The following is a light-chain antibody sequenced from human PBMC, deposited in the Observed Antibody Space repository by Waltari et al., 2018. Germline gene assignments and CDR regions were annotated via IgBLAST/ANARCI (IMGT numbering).Light chain of an antibody. CDR1: SSNIGAGYD. V-gene: IGLV1-40*01. Sequence: QSVLTQPPSVSAAPGQRVTISCTGSSSNIGAGYDVQWYQHLPGAAPELLIYANTNRPSGVPDRISASKSCTSASLAITGLQAADEAVYYCQSYDSSLSGVVFGGGTKLTVL. J-gene: IGLJ2*01. CDR2: ANT. CDR3: QSYDSSLSGVV.